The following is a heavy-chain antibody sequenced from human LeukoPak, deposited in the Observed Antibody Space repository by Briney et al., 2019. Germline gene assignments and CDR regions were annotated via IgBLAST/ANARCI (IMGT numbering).Heavy chain of an antibody. Sequence: GESLKISCKGSGYSFTSYWIGWVRQMPGKGLEWMGIIYPGDSDTRYSPSFQGQVTISADKSISTAYLQWSSLKASDTAMYYCARQFNADYYYDSSGYPVGFDYWGQGTLVTVSS. CDR3: ARQFNADYYYDSSGYPVGFDY. V-gene: IGHV5-51*01. CDR1: GYSFTSYW. CDR2: IYPGDSDT. D-gene: IGHD3-22*01. J-gene: IGHJ4*02.